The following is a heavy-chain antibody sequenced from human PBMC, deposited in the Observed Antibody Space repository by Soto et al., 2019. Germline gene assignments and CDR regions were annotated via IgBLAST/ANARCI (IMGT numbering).Heavy chain of an antibody. J-gene: IGHJ5*02. Sequence: SQTLSLTCTVSVGSISSGGYYWSWIRQHPGKGLEWIGYFYYSRSTYYNPSLKSRVTISVDTSKNEFSLKLSSVTAADTAVYYCARDRPTGTVRFDPWGQGTLVTVSS. CDR3: ARDRPTGTVRFDP. CDR1: VGSISSGGYY. V-gene: IGHV4-31*03. CDR2: FYYSRST. D-gene: IGHD4-17*01.